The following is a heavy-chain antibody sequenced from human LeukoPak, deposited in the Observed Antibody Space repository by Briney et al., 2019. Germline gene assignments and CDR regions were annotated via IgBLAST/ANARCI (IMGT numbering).Heavy chain of an antibody. CDR2: ISSSSSYI. CDR3: ARDHYYDSSGYNGWFDP. J-gene: IGHJ5*02. V-gene: IGHV3-21*01. CDR1: GFTFSNYS. Sequence: PGGSLRLSCAASGFTFSNYSMNWVRQAPGKGLEWVSSISSSSSYIYYADSVKGRFTISRDNAKNSPYLQMNSLRAEDTAVYYCARDHYYDSSGYNGWFDPWGQGTLVTVSS. D-gene: IGHD3-22*01.